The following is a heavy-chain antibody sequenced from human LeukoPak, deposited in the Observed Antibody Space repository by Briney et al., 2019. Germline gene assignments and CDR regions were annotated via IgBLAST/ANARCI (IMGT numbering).Heavy chain of an antibody. CDR1: GYTLTELS. CDR2: NIPIFGTA. Sequence: SVKVSCKVSGYTLTELSMHWVRQAPGQGLEWMGGNIPIFGTANYAQKFQGRVTITADESTSTAYMELSSLRSEDTAVYYCARVTPPRYSGSYRASYFDYWGQGTLVTVSS. J-gene: IGHJ4*02. V-gene: IGHV1-69*13. D-gene: IGHD1-26*01. CDR3: ARVTPPRYSGSYRASYFDY.